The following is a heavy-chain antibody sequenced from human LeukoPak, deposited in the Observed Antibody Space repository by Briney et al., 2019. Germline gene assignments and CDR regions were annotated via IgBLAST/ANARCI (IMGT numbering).Heavy chain of an antibody. CDR1: IGSISSSKW. V-gene: IGHV4-4*02. CDR3: ARDILTAYPK. CDR2: IHDSGNT. D-gene: IGHD3-9*01. Sequence: PSETLSLTCSVSIGSISSSKWWSWVRQSPVKGLEWIGEIHDSGNTNYNPSLKSRVTMSLDKSQNQFSLKLSSVTAADTALYYCARDILTAYPKWGQGTQVTVSS. J-gene: IGHJ4*01.